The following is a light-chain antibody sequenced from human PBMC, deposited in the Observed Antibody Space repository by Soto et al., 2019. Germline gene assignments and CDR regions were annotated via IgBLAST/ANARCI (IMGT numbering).Light chain of an antibody. Sequence: EIVLTQSPGTLSLSPGERATLSCRASRSVSSSYLAWYQQKPGQAPRLLMYGASSRATGIPDRFSGSGSGTDFTLTISRLEPEDFAVYYCQQYGRSPRTFGQGTKVDIK. CDR1: RSVSSSY. V-gene: IGKV3-20*01. CDR2: GAS. J-gene: IGKJ1*01. CDR3: QQYGRSPRT.